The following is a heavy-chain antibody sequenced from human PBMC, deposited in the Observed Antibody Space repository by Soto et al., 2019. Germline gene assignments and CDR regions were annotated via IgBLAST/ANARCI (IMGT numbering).Heavy chain of an antibody. CDR2: ISPHNDRP. V-gene: IGHV1-18*01. CDR3: ARDLYYSSGRYFDHDAVDI. Sequence: QVQLVQSGADVKKPVASVKVSCKASGYNFTSYGISWVRQAPGQGLEWRGWISPHNDRPNYARRFQDRVTITTETPTSTVYMELGSLRSDDTAVYYCARDLYYSSGRYFDHDAVDIWGQGTVVTVSS. D-gene: IGHD6-19*01. J-gene: IGHJ3*02. CDR1: GYNFTSYG.